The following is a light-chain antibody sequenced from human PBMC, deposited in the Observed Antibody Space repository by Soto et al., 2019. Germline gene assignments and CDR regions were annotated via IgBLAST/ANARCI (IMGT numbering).Light chain of an antibody. J-gene: IGLJ3*02. CDR1: GSNVGASYD. V-gene: IGLV1-40*01. CDR3: QSYDNILSGPL. Sequence: QSVLTQPPSVPGAPGQTITMSCTGSGSNVGASYDVHWYQVLPGAGHRLLIYKNNNRPSGVPDRVSGSKSGASASLAITGLRAEDEADYYCQSYDNILSGPLFGGGTKLTVL. CDR2: KNN.